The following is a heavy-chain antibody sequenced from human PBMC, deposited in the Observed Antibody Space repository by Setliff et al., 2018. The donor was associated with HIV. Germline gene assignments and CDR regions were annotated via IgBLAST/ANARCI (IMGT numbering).Heavy chain of an antibody. CDR1: GYTFTDYY. D-gene: IGHD3-10*01. V-gene: IGHV1-69-2*01. CDR3: VRDLAATNMVRGRLYHYYYMDV. CDR2: IHPENSET. J-gene: IGHJ6*03. Sequence: ASVKVSCKASGYTFTDYYMHWVQQAPGKGLEWVGRIHPENSETVYAAKFQGRVIMTADTSTDTAYMVLSRLRSEDTAVYFCVRDLAATNMVRGRLYHYYYMDVWGKGTTVTVSS.